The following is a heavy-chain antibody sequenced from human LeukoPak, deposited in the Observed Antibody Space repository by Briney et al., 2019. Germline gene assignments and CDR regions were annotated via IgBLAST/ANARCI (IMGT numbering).Heavy chain of an antibody. CDR2: ISSNGGST. Sequence: GGSLRLSCAASGFTFSSYAMHWVRQAPGKGLEYVSAISSNGGSTYYANSVKGRFTISRDNSKNTLYLQMGGLRAEDMAVYYCARPGAFDIWGQGTMVPSLQ. CDR3: ARPGAFDI. V-gene: IGHV3-64*01. CDR1: GFTFSSYA. J-gene: IGHJ3*02.